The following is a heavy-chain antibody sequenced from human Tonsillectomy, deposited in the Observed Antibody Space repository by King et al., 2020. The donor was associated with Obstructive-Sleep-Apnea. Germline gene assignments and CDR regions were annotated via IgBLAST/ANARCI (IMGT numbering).Heavy chain of an antibody. Sequence: QLQESGPGLVKPSETLSLTCTVSGGSISSRSYYWVLIRQPPGKGLEWIGCIYFSVSTYSKPSLKSRVTISVDTSKNQFSLKLSSVTAADTAVYYCASGDYDILTGSLYYYGMDVWGQGTTVTVSS. J-gene: IGHJ6*02. CDR2: IYFSVST. CDR3: ASGDYDILTGSLYYYGMDV. D-gene: IGHD3-9*01. V-gene: IGHV4-39*07. CDR1: GGSISSRSYY.